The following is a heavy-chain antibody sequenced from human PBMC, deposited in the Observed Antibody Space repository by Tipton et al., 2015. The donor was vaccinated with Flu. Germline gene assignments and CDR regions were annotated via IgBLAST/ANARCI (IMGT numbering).Heavy chain of an antibody. CDR1: GLTFSSYG. V-gene: IGHV3-23*01. J-gene: IGHJ4*02. D-gene: IGHD2-2*01. CDR3: AKGNVGVVVPAAVAD. CDR2: ISGSAGTT. Sequence: SLRLSCAASGLTFSSYGMNWFRQAPGKGLEWVSVISGSAGTTYYADSVKGRFTISRDNSNYMLFLQMNSLRADDTGVYYCAKGNVGVVVPAAVADWGQGTLFTVSS.